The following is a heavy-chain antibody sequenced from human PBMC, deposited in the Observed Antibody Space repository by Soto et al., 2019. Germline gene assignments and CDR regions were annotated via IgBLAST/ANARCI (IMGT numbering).Heavy chain of an antibody. J-gene: IGHJ4*02. V-gene: IGHV4-4*07. CDR2: VYNSGNT. Sequence: QVQLQESGPGLVKPSETLSLTCTVSGGSMTGYFWTWIRQSAGKGLEWIGHVYNSGNTDYNPPLGSRITMAVDTSKREFSLKVKSVTAADTAVYYCARTHWVSGTEYWGQGTLVTVSS. CDR1: GGSMTGYF. CDR3: ARTHWVSGTEY. D-gene: IGHD6-19*01.